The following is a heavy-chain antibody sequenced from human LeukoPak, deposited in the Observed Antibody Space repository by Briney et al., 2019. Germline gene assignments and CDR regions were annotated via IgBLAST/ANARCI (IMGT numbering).Heavy chain of an antibody. CDR1: GFIFSNYW. CDR2: IFPSGGEI. J-gene: IGHJ4*02. D-gene: IGHD2-8*02. CDR3: ATYRQVLLPFES. Sequence: GGSLRLSCAASGFIFSNYWMSWVRQAPGKGLEWVSSIFPSGGEIHYADSVRGRFTISRDNSKSTLSLQMNSLRAEDTAIYYCATYRQVLLPFESWGQGTLVTVSS. V-gene: IGHV3-23*01.